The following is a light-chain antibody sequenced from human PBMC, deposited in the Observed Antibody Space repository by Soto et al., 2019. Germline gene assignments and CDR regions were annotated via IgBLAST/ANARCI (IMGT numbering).Light chain of an antibody. V-gene: IGLV2-14*01. CDR2: EVS. J-gene: IGLJ1*01. CDR3: SSYTSSRTLLYV. CDR1: SSDVGGYNY. Sequence: QSALTQPASVSGSPGQSITISCTGTSSDVGGYNYVSWYQQHPGKAPKLMIYEVSNRPSGVSNRFSGSKSGNTASLTISGLQAEDKADYYCSSYTSSRTLLYVFGTGTKVTV.